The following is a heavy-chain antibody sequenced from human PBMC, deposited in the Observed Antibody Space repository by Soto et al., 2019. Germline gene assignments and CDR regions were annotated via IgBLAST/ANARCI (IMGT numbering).Heavy chain of an antibody. CDR1: GFSLTTTHMG. J-gene: IGHJ4*02. CDR2: IYWDDDK. D-gene: IGHD4-17*01. Sequence: QITLKESGPPLVKPAQTLTLTCAFSGFSLTTTHMGVAWYRQPPGKALEWLALIYWDDDKRYSPSLKNRLAISKDDSRNRGVLPITNTNPEDTGTYFWAHAADYDLLSFDHCSPVPLVTVSS. V-gene: IGHV2-5*02. CDR3: AHAADYDLLSFDH.